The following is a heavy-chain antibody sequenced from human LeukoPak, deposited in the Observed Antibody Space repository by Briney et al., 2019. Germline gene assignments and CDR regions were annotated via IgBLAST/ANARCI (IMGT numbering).Heavy chain of an antibody. D-gene: IGHD3-9*01. CDR1: GFTFSSYR. CDR2: IYSGGST. CDR3: ARDHYDILTGYDYFDY. V-gene: IGHV3-66*01. J-gene: IGHJ4*02. Sequence: GGSLRLSCAASGFTFSSYRMNWVRQAPGKGLEWVSVIYSGGSTYYADSVKGRFTISRDNSKNTLYLQMNSLRAEDTAVYYCARDHYDILTGYDYFDYWGQGTLVTVSS.